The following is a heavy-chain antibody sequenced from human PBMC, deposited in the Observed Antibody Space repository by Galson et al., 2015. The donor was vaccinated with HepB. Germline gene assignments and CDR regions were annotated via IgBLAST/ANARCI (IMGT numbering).Heavy chain of an antibody. CDR3: AKGAGGWWLLSSTMDV. J-gene: IGHJ6*02. D-gene: IGHD2-21*02. V-gene: IGHV3-30*18. Sequence: SLRLSCAASGFTFSSYGMHWVRQAPGKGLEWVTVISYDGSNKYYADSVKGRFTISRDNSKNTLYLQMNSLRLEDTAVYYGAKGAGGWWLLSSTMDVWGQGTTVTVSS. CDR2: ISYDGSNK. CDR1: GFTFSSYG.